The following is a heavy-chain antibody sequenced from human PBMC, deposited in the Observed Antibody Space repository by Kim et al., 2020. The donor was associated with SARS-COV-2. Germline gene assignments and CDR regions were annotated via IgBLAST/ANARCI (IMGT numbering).Heavy chain of an antibody. D-gene: IGHD4-4*01. J-gene: IGHJ4*02. CDR3: AGWDYSDNAGLVF. CDR2: FYRSGST. Sequence: SETLSLTCTVSGDPISGYYWSWIRKPPGKGLEWIGTFYRSGSTSSNPSLKSRVTTSADTSRHQFSLQLSSVTAADTALYYCAGWDYSDNAGLVFWGQGT. CDR1: GDPISGYY. V-gene: IGHV4-59*13.